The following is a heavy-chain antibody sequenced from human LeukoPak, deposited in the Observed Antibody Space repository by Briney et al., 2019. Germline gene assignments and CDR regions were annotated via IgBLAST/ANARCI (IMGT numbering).Heavy chain of an antibody. D-gene: IGHD4-17*01. V-gene: IGHV1-2*02. J-gene: IGHJ3*02. Sequence: ASVTVSCKASGYTFTGYYMHWVRQAPGQGLEWMGWINPNSGGTNYAQKFQGRVTMTRDTSISTAYMELSRLRSDDTAVYYCARVSGDQDAFDIWGQGTMVTVSS. CDR2: INPNSGGT. CDR3: ARVSGDQDAFDI. CDR1: GYTFTGYY.